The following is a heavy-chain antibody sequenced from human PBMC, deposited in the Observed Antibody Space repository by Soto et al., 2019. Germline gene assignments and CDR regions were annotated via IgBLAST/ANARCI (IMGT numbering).Heavy chain of an antibody. V-gene: IGHV5-51*01. D-gene: IGHD3-22*01. CDR3: ASSSTMRKEDDAFAI. CDR2: IYPGDSDT. J-gene: IGHJ3*02. CDR1: GYSFTSYW. Sequence: PGESLKISCKGSGYSFTSYWIGWVRQMPGKGLEWMGIIYPGDSDTRYSPSFQGQVTISADKSISTAYLQWSSLKASDTAMYYCASSSTMRKEDDAFAIWGQGTMVTV.